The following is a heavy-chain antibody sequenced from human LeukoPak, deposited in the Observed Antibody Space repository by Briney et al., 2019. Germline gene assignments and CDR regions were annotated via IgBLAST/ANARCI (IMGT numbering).Heavy chain of an antibody. D-gene: IGHD6-6*01. CDR1: GGSISSGGYY. CDR3: ARHQPSSSSIDY. V-gene: IGHV4-31*03. Sequence: SETLSLTCTVSGGSISSGGYYWSWIRQHPGKGLEWIGYIYYSGSTYHNPSLKSRAVISVDTSKNQFSLKVTSVTAADTAVYYCARHQPSSSSIDYWGQGTLVTVSS. J-gene: IGHJ4*02. CDR2: IYYSGST.